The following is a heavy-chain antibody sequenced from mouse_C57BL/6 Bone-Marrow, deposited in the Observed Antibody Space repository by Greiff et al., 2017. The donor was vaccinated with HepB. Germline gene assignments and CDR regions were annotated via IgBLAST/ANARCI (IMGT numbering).Heavy chain of an antibody. J-gene: IGHJ3*01. V-gene: IGHV1-69*01. CDR2: IDPSDSYT. CDR3: ARLWRGFFAY. Sequence: QVQLQQPGAELVMPGASVKLSCKASGYTFTSYWMHWVKQRPGQGLEWIGEIDPSDSYTNYNQKFKGKSTLTVDKSSSTAYMQLSSLTSEDSAVYYCARLWRGFFAYWGQGTLVTVSA. D-gene: IGHD3-1*01. CDR1: GYTFTSYW.